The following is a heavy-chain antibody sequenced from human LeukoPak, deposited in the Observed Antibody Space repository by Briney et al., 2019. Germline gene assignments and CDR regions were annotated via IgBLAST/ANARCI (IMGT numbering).Heavy chain of an antibody. CDR2: ISSSGSTI. CDR1: GFTFSDYY. V-gene: IGHV3-11*04. D-gene: IGHD3-3*01. CDR3: ARDGEYYDFWSGYSTLDY. Sequence: GGSLRLSCAASGFTFSDYYMSWIRQAPGKGLEWVSYISSSGSTIYYADSVKGRFTISRDNAKNSLYLQMNSLRAEDTAVYYCARDGEYYDFWSGYSTLDYWGQGTLVTVSS. J-gene: IGHJ4*02.